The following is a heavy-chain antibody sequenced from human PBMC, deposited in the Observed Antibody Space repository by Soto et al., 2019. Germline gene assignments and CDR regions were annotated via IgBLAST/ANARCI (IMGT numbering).Heavy chain of an antibody. V-gene: IGHV4-59*01. CDR1: GGSISSYY. CDR2: IYYSGST. J-gene: IGHJ6*03. Sequence: SETLSLTCTVSGGSISSYYWSWIRQPPGKGLEWIGYIYYSGSTNYNPSLKSRVTISVDTSKNQFSLKLSSVTAADTAVYYCARDKPPALPQGGGYDYHYYYYDMDVRGKGTTVTVSS. D-gene: IGHD5-12*01. CDR3: ARDKPPALPQGGGYDYHYYYYDMDV.